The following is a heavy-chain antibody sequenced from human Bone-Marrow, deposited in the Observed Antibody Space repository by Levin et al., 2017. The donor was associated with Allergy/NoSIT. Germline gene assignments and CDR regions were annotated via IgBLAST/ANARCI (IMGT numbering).Heavy chain of an antibody. J-gene: IGHJ4*02. V-gene: IGHV1-69*01. CDR1: GGTFSRDA. Sequence: PGESLKISCKVSGGTFSRDAISWVRQAPGHGLEWVGGIIPVFETPRYAQAFQARVTITADESTSTAYMELRSLRSDDTAVYYCARGSLDAGYYPRSFDYAVKGTLVTVSS. CDR2: IIPVFETP. CDR3: ARGSLDAGYYPRSFDY. D-gene: IGHD3-22*01.